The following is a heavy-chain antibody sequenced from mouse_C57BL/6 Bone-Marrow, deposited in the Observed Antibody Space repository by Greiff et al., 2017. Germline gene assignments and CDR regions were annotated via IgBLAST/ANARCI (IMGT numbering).Heavy chain of an antibody. CDR1: GFTFSNYW. CDR2: IRLTSDNYAT. CDR3: TAPLRSSFDY. V-gene: IGHV6-3*01. J-gene: IGHJ2*01. Sequence: DVKLEESGGGLVQPGGSMKLSCVASGFTFSNYWMNWVRQSPEKGLEWVAQIRLTSDNYATRYAESVKGGFTISRDDSKSSVYLQMSNLRAEDTGIYYCTAPLRSSFDYWGQGTTLTVSS. D-gene: IGHD1-1*01.